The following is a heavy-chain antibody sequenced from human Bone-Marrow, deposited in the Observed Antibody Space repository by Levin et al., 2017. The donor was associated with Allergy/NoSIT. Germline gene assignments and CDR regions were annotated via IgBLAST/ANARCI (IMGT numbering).Heavy chain of an antibody. CDR3: ARAFDSSDAPWYSYLYHMDA. V-gene: IGHV3-30*03. Sequence: GGSLRLSCAASGFTFRMYDMHWVRQAPGKGLEWVAVISYVGKNRYYAGSVKGRFTISRDNSKNTLYLQMNSLSAEDTAVYYCARAFDSSDAPWYSYLYHMDAWGQGTTVTVSS. CDR2: ISYVGKNR. D-gene: IGHD2-15*01. CDR1: GFTFRMYD. J-gene: IGHJ6*03.